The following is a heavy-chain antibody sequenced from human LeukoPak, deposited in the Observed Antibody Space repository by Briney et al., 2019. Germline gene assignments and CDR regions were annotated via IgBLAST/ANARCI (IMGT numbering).Heavy chain of an antibody. CDR1: GFTFSAFA. CDR3: AKDLSYTSGASDH. V-gene: IGHV3-23*01. CDR2: ITDDGYNT. Sequence: GGSLRLSCAASGFTFSAFAMTWVRQAPGKGLEWVSTITDDGYNTYSADSVKGRITFSRDNSKYTLPLQLRSLRAEDTAVYYCAKDLSYTSGASDHWGQGTLVTVSS. D-gene: IGHD6-19*01. J-gene: IGHJ4*02.